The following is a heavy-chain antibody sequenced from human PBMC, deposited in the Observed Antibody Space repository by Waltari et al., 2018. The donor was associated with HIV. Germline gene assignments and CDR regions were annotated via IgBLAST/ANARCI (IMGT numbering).Heavy chain of an antibody. J-gene: IGHJ4*02. CDR2: VSARNGKK. V-gene: IGHV1-18*01. CDR1: GHNFVNSV. CDR3: ASAVDNLYVFDD. D-gene: IGHD2-15*01. Sequence: QIQVVQSGLEVKEPGALVRVSCKASGHNFVNSVIAWVRQAPGQRLEWMGWVSARNGKKVYSQKFQGRVTMTTDTSSTTVYLYLRSLTSDDTAVYFCASAVDNLYVFDDWGQGTLVAVSS.